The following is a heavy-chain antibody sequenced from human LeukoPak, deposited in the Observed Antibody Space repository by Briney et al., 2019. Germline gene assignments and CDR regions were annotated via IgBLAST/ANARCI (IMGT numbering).Heavy chain of an antibody. D-gene: IGHD5-24*01. Sequence: SETLSLTCTVSGYSISSGYYWGWIRQPPGKGLEWIGSIYHSGSTYYNPSLKSRVTISVDTSKNQFSLKLSSVTAADTAVYYCAREPRDGYNRLFDYWGQGTLVTVSS. CDR3: AREPRDGYNRLFDY. V-gene: IGHV4-38-2*02. J-gene: IGHJ4*02. CDR2: IYHSGST. CDR1: GYSISSGYY.